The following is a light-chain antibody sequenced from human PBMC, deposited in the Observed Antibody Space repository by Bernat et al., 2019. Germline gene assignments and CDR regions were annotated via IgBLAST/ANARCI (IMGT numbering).Light chain of an antibody. CDR1: QSIISY. CDR3: QQSYITPLT. CDR2: AAS. J-gene: IGKJ4*01. V-gene: IGKV1-39*01. Sequence: DIQLTQSPSFLSASVGDRVTITCRASQSIISYLNWYQQKPGEAPKLLIYAASSLQSGVPSRFSGTGSGTDFTLTISSLQPEDFATYYCQQSYITPLTFGGGTKVEIK.